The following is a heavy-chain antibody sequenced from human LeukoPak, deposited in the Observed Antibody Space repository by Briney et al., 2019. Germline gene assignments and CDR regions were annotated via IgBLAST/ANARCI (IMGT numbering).Heavy chain of an antibody. CDR3: ARARSITIFGVVIPRGDYMDV. Sequence: TSETLSLTCAVYGGSFSGYYWSWIRQPPGKGLEWIGEINHSGSTNYNPSLKSRVTISVDTSKNQFSLKLSSVTAADTAVYYCARARSITIFGVVIPRGDYMDVWGKGTTVTVSS. J-gene: IGHJ6*03. V-gene: IGHV4-34*01. CDR2: INHSGST. CDR1: GGSFSGYY. D-gene: IGHD3-3*01.